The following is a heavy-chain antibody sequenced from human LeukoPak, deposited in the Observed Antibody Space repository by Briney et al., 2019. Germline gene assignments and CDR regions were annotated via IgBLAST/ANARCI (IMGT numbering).Heavy chain of an antibody. CDR1: GFTFSSYA. CDR2: VSGSGGST. V-gene: IGHV3-23*01. J-gene: IGHJ5*02. Sequence: GGSLRLSCAASGFTFSSYAMSWVRQAPGKGLEWVSAVSGSGGSTYYADSVKGRFIVSRDNSKHTLYLQMSSLRAEDTAVYHCSSWYGQNWFDPWGQGTLVTVSS. CDR3: SSWYGQNWFDP. D-gene: IGHD6-13*01.